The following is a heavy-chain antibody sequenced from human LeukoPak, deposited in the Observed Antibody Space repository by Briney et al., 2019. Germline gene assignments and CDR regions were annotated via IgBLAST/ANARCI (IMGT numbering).Heavy chain of an antibody. J-gene: IGHJ4*02. CDR1: GGSISSSTYY. V-gene: IGHV4-39*07. D-gene: IGHD1-26*01. Sequence: PSETLSLTCTVSGGSISSSTYYWGWIRQPPGKGLEWIGSLYYSGSTYYNPSLKSRVTISVDTSKNQFSLKLSSVTAADTAVYYCARVRSGSYSDYWGQGTLVTVSS. CDR3: ARVRSGSYSDY. CDR2: LYYSGST.